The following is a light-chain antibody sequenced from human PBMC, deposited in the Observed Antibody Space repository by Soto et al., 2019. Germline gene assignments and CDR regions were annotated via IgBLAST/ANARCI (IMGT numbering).Light chain of an antibody. CDR2: DAS. CDR1: QGISSY. Sequence: DIQMTQSPSSLSASVGDRVTITCRASQGISSYLVWYQQRQGRAPKLLIYDASSLLSGVPSRFSGSGSGTDFTLTISNLQTEDFATYYCQQSYGTPYTFGLGTKLE. V-gene: IGKV1-39*01. J-gene: IGKJ2*01. CDR3: QQSYGTPYT.